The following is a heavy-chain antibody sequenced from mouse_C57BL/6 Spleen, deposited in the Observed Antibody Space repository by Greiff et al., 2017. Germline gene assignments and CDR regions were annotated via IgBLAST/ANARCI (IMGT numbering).Heavy chain of an antibody. V-gene: IGHV2-4*01. D-gene: IGHD1-1*01. J-gene: IGHJ2*01. CDR3: AKEGYYGSSYFDY. Sequence: QVHVKQSGPGLVQPSQSLSITCTVSGFSLTSYGVHWVRQPPGKGLEWLGVIWSGGSTDYNAAFISRLSISKDNSKSQVFFKMNSLQADDTAIYYCAKEGYYGSSYFDYWGQGTTLTVSS. CDR1: GFSLTSYG. CDR2: IWSGGST.